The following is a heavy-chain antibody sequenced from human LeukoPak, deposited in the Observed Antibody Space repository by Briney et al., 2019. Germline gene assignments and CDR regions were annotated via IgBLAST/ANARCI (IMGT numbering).Heavy chain of an antibody. D-gene: IGHD3-10*01. CDR3: TRPMVRGVRLYYMDV. V-gene: IGHV3-15*01. Sequence: GGSLRLSCAASGFTFSNAWMSWVRQAPGKGLEWVGRIKSKTDGGTTDYAAPVKGRFTISRDDSKSIAYLQMNSLKTEDTAVYYCTRPMVRGVRLYYMDVWGKGTTVTISS. CDR1: GFTFSNAW. CDR2: IKSKTDGGTT. J-gene: IGHJ6*03.